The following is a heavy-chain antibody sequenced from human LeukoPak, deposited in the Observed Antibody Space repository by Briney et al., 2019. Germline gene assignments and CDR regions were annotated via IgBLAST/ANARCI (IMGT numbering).Heavy chain of an antibody. CDR1: GFTFSDHY. CDR2: IRNKANSYTT. Sequence: GGSLRLSCAASGFTFSDHYMDWVRQAPGKGLEWVGRIRNKANSYTTEYAASVKGRLTISRDDSKNSLYLQMNGLKIEDTAVYFCARDNGEKDFDYWGQGTLVTVSS. J-gene: IGHJ4*02. V-gene: IGHV3-72*01. D-gene: IGHD2-8*01. CDR3: ARDNGEKDFDY.